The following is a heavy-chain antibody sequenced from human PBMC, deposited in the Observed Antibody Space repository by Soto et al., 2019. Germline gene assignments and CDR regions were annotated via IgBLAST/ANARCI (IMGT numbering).Heavy chain of an antibody. Sequence: QVQLQDSGPGLVKPSETLSLTCTVSGGSISSYFWSWIRQPPGKGLEWIGSIYYIGSTNYNPSLKSRVNISLDTSENQFSLNLSSVTAADTAVYYCAGDYNNFGKNAFDIWGQGTMVTVSS. V-gene: IGHV4-59*01. CDR1: GGSISSYF. D-gene: IGHD3-10*01. J-gene: IGHJ3*02. CDR3: AGDYNNFGKNAFDI. CDR2: IYYIGST.